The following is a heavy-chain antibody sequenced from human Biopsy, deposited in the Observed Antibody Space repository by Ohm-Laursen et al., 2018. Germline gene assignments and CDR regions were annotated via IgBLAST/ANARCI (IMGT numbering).Heavy chain of an antibody. J-gene: IGHJ4*02. CDR2: IDCKTAAT. V-gene: IGHV1-2*02. D-gene: IGHD2-8*01. CDR3: ARDPLNGHKHFDY. CDR1: PYTSTVHN. Sequence: TAKVSRKVSPYTSTVHNIHSMRQAPGQGLGRLGYIDCKTAATNYAQKFQGTVTMTRDTPISTAYLALGSLRSADTAIYYCARDPLNGHKHFDYWGQGSLVTVSS.